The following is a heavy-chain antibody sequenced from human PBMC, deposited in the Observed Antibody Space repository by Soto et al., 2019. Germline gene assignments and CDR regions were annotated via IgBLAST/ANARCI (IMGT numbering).Heavy chain of an antibody. CDR3: ARDAESRGPPGPRLVGAKDGLQYFYYGMDV. CDR2: IGSRSNMI. CDR1: GFTFSNYN. D-gene: IGHD1-26*01. J-gene: IGHJ6*02. Sequence: GGSLRLSCAASGFTFSNYNMNWVRQAPGKGLEWVSHIGSRSNMIYYADSVKGRFTISRDNAKNALYLQMDSLRDEDTAVYYCARDAESRGPPGPRLVGAKDGLQYFYYGMDVWGQGTTVTVSS. V-gene: IGHV3-48*02.